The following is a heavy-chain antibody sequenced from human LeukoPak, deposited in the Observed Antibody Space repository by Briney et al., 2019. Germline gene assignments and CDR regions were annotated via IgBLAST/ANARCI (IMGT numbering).Heavy chain of an antibody. V-gene: IGHV3-21*01. Sequence: SGGSLRLSCAASGFTFSSYSMNWVRQAPGKGLEWVSSISSSSSYIYYADSVKGRFTISRDNAKNSLYLQMNSLRAEDTAVYYCARSTRRHYDGSGYYYGEFDYWGQGILVTVSS. J-gene: IGHJ4*02. D-gene: IGHD3-22*01. CDR2: ISSSSSYI. CDR3: ARSTRRHYDGSGYYYGEFDY. CDR1: GFTFSSYS.